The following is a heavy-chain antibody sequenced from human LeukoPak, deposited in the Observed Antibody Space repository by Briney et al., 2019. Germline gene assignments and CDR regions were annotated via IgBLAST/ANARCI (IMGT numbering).Heavy chain of an antibody. CDR3: AREDGRRSGWYSSVAFDI. D-gene: IGHD6-19*01. CDR1: GGSISSGGYS. CDR2: IYHSGST. Sequence: SQTLSLTCAVSGGSISSGGYSWSWIRQPPGKGLEWIGYIYHSGSTYYNPSLKSRVTISVDRSKNQFSLKLGSVTAADTAVYYCAREDGRRSGWYSSVAFDIWGQGTMVTVSS. J-gene: IGHJ3*02. V-gene: IGHV4-30-2*01.